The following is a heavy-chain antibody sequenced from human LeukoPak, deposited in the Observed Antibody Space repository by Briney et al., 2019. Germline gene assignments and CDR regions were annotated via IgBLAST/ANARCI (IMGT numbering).Heavy chain of an antibody. Sequence: GGSLRLSCAASGFTFSSYAMHWVRQAPGKGLEWVAVISYDGSNKYYADSVKGRFTISRDNSKNPLYLQMNSLRAEDTAVYYCARGPGGWLQDYGSFDYWGQGTLVTVSS. CDR2: ISYDGSNK. D-gene: IGHD5-24*01. V-gene: IGHV3-30*01. J-gene: IGHJ4*02. CDR3: ARGPGGWLQDYGSFDY. CDR1: GFTFSSYA.